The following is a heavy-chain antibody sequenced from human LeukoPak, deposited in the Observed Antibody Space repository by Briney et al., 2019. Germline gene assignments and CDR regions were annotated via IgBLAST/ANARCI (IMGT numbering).Heavy chain of an antibody. CDR2: ISPTGSTT. CDR3: ARGPNSNWSGLDF. CDR1: GFTFSSYW. V-gene: IGHV3-74*01. D-gene: IGHD6-6*01. J-gene: IGHJ4*02. Sequence: GGSLRLSCAASGFTFSSYWMHWARQLPGKGLVWVSRISPTGSTTSYADSVKGRFTVSRDNAKNALYLQVNNLRAEDTAVYYCARGPNSNWSGLDFWGQGTLLTVSS.